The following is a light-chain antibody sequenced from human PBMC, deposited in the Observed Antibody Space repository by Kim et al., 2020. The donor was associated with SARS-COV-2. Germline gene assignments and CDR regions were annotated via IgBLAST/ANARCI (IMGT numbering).Light chain of an antibody. CDR3: SSYTGTTTV. Sequence: PGQSISISCTGSSSDGGAYNYVSWYQQHPGKAPKLMIHDVSERPSGVSNRFSGSKSGNTASLTISGLQAEDEADYYCSSYTGTTTVFGGGTQLTVL. V-gene: IGLV2-14*03. CDR1: SSDGGAYNY. CDR2: DVS. J-gene: IGLJ3*02.